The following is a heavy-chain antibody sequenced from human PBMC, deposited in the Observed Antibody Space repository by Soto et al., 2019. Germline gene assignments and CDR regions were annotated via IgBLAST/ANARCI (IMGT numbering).Heavy chain of an antibody. V-gene: IGHV5-51*03. Sequence: EVQLVQSGAEVKKPGESLKISCKGSGYSFTSYWIGWVRQMPGKGLEWMGIIYPGDSDTRYSPSFQGQVTISADKSISTAYLQWSSLKASDTAMYYCARFPSCSSTSCYDGNFDYWGRGALVTVSS. CDR3: ARFPSCSSTSCYDGNFDY. CDR1: GYSFTSYW. CDR2: IYPGDSDT. D-gene: IGHD2-2*01. J-gene: IGHJ4*02.